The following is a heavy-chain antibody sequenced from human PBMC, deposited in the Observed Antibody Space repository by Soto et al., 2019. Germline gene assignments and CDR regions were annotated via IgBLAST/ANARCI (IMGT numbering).Heavy chain of an antibody. Sequence: EVQLVESGGGLVKPGGSLRLSCAASGFTFSSYSMNWVRQAPGKGLEWVSSISSSSSYIYYADSVKGRFTISRDNAKNSLYLQMNSLRAEDTAVYYCARESGTGTMYYFDYWGQGTLVTVSS. CDR1: GFTFSSYS. D-gene: IGHD1-7*01. CDR3: ARESGTGTMYYFDY. V-gene: IGHV3-21*01. CDR2: ISSSSSYI. J-gene: IGHJ4*02.